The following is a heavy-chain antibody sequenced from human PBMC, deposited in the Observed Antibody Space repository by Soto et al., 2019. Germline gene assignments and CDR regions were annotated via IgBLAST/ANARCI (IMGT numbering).Heavy chain of an antibody. CDR1: GFTFSSYG. V-gene: IGHV3-30*18. CDR3: AKAVTRRTRLDSSGWRDAVPGY. CDR2: LSYDGSNK. Sequence: GGSLRLSCAASGFTFSSYGMHGVRQAPGKGLEWVAVLSYDGSNKYYADSVKGRFTIYRDNSKNTLYLQMNRLRAEDTAVYYWAKAVTRRTRLDSSGWRDAVPGYWGQGTLVTVSS. D-gene: IGHD6-19*01. J-gene: IGHJ4*02.